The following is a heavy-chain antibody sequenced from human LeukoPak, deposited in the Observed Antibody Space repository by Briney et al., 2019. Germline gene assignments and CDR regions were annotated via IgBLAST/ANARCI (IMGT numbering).Heavy chain of an antibody. CDR3: ARDPLDISRWTNAFDI. D-gene: IGHD5-12*01. CDR2: ISYDGNN. Sequence: GGSLRLSCVISGYTFTHYGFHWVRQAPGKALEWVAYISYDGNNKYEDSVKGRFTISRDNSKSTLHLQMNGLRAEDTAVYYCARDPLDISRWTNAFDIWGQGTTVIVS. V-gene: IGHV3-30*03. CDR1: GYTFTHYG. J-gene: IGHJ3*02.